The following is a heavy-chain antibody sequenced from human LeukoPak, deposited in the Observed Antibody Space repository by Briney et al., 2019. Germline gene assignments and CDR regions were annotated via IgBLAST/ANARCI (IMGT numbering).Heavy chain of an antibody. J-gene: IGHJ6*03. V-gene: IGHV3-23*01. D-gene: IGHD3-10*01. CDR2: ISGSGGST. Sequence: GGSLRLSCAASGFTFSSYGMSWVRQAPGKGLERVSAISGSGGSTYYADSEKGRFTISRDNSKNTLYLQMNSLRAEDTAVYYCAKDMVRGVNHLFYYYYMDVWGKGTTVAISS. CDR1: GFTFSSYG. CDR3: AKDMVRGVNHLFYYYYMDV.